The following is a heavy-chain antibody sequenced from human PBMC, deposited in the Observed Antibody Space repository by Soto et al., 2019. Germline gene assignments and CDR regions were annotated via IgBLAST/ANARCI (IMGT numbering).Heavy chain of an antibody. V-gene: IGHV1-3*01. CDR3: ARESGNGFLEWSRYGRPYYGMDV. Sequence: SSVKVSSKASGYNFSSYAMHWVRQAPGQRLECMGWINAVNGNTKYSQKFQGRVTITRDTSGSTAYMELSSLRSEDTAVYYCARESGNGFLEWSRYGRPYYGMDVWGQGNRVTVSS. CDR1: GYNFSSYA. CDR2: INAVNGNT. D-gene: IGHD3-3*01. J-gene: IGHJ6*02.